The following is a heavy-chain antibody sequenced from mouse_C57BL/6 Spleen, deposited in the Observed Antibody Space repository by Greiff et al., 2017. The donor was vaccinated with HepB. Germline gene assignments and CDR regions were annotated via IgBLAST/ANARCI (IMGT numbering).Heavy chain of an antibody. CDR2: ILPGSGST. J-gene: IGHJ4*01. Sequence: QVQLQQSGAELMKPGASVKLSCKATGYTFTGYWIEWVKQRPGHGLEWIGEILPGSGSTNYNEKFKGKATFTADTSSNTAYMQLSSLTTEDSAVYYSASSRYYGNRYYAMGCWGPGTSVTVTT. CDR1: GYTFTGYW. V-gene: IGHV1-9*01. CDR3: ASSRYYGNRYYAMGC. D-gene: IGHD1-1*01.